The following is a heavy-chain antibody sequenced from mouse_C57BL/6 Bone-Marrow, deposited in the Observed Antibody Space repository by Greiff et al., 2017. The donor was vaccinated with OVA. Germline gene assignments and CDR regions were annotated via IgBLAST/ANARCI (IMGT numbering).Heavy chain of an antibody. J-gene: IGHJ1*03. D-gene: IGHD2-3*01. CDR2: IRSKSNNYAT. CDR3: VRHDVYWYFDV. CDR1: GFSFNTYA. V-gene: IGHV10-1*01. Sequence: EVQVVESGGGLVQPKGSLKLSCAASGFSFNTYAMNWVRQALGKGLEWVARIRSKSNNYATYYADSVKDRFTISRDDSESMLYLQMNNLKTEDTAMYYCVRHDVYWYFDVWGTGTTVTVSS.